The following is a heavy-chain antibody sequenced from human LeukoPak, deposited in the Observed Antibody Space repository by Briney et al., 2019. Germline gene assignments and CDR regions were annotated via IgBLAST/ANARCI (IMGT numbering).Heavy chain of an antibody. CDR1: GGSFSGYY. Sequence: SETLSLTCAVYGGSFSGYYWSWIRQPPGKGLEWIGEINYSGSTNYNPSLKSRVTIPVDTSKNQFSLKLSSVTAADTAVYYCARADYYDSSGYYFDYWGQGTLVTVSS. CDR2: INYSGST. J-gene: IGHJ4*02. D-gene: IGHD3-22*01. CDR3: ARADYYDSSGYYFDY. V-gene: IGHV4-34*01.